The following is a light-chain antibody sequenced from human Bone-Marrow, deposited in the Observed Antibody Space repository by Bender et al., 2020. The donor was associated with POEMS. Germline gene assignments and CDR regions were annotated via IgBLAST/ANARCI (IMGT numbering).Light chain of an antibody. CDR2: AVS. V-gene: IGLV2-14*03. Sequence: SALTQPASVSGSPGQSITISCTRTSTDVGAYDSVSWYQQHPGKAPKLLISAVSNRPSGVSIRFSGSRSGNTASLTISGLQTADEADYYCSSYTTGNSLNYVFGTGTKVTVL. CDR3: SSYTTGNSLNYV. CDR1: STDVGAYDS. J-gene: IGLJ1*01.